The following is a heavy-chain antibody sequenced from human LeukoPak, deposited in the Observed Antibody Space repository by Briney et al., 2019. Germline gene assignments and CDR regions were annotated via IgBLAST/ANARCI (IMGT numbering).Heavy chain of an antibody. J-gene: IGHJ4*02. Sequence: SETLFLTCTVSSDSISSYYWTWIRQPPGKGLEWIGSISYSGSTNYNPSLKSRVTISVDTSKNQFSLKLSSVTAADTAVYYCARDRGYSDYVADYWGQGTLVTVSS. V-gene: IGHV4-59*12. CDR3: ARDRGYSDYVADY. CDR2: ISYSGST. D-gene: IGHD4-11*01. CDR1: SDSISSYY.